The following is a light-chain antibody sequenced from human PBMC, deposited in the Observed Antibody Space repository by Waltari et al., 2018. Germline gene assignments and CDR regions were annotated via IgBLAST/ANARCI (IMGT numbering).Light chain of an antibody. V-gene: IGLV2-14*01. CDR2: EVS. CDR3: SSYTSSSTV. Sequence: QSALTQPASVSGSPGQSITISCTGTSSDVGGYNYVSWYQQHPGKAPKLMFYEVSKRPSGVSNRFSGSKSGNTASLTISGLQAEDEADYYCSSYTSSSTVFGGGTKLTVL. J-gene: IGLJ2*01. CDR1: SSDVGGYNY.